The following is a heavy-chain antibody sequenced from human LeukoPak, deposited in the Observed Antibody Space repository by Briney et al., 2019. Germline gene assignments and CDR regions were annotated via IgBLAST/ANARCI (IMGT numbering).Heavy chain of an antibody. V-gene: IGHV4-59*01. CDR1: GGSISSYY. CDR2: IYYSGST. J-gene: IGHJ4*02. D-gene: IGHD5-12*01. CDR3: ARLGGYGYFDY. Sequence: SETLSLTCTVSGGSISSYYWSWIRQPPGKGLEWIGYIYYSGSTNYNPSLMSRVTISVDTSKSQFSLKLSSVTAADTAVYYCARLGGYGYFDYWGQGTLVTVSS.